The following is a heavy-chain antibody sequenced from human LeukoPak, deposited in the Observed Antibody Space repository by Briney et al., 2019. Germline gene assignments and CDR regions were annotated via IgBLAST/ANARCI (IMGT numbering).Heavy chain of an antibody. J-gene: IGHJ4*02. CDR1: GYTFTGYY. D-gene: IGHD3-9*01. Sequence: ASVKVSCKASGYTFTGYYMHWVRQAPGQGLEWMGWINPNSGGTNYAQKLQGRVTMTTDTSTSTAYMELRSLRSDDTAVYYCAGSYYDILTGYYKDFDYWGQGTLVTVSS. CDR2: INPNSGGT. V-gene: IGHV1-2*02. CDR3: AGSYYDILTGYYKDFDY.